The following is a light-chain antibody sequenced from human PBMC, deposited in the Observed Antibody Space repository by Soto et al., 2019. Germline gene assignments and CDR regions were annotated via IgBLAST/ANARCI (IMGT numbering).Light chain of an antibody. V-gene: IGLV1-40*01. CDR2: ENN. CDR3: QSYDSSLSGYV. J-gene: IGLJ1*01. CDR1: SSNIGAGYE. Sequence: QSVLTQPPSVSEAPGQRVTISCTGSSSNIGAGYEAHWYQQVPGTATKLLIYENNNRPSGVPDRFSGSKSGTSASLAITGLQAKDGAEYSCQSYDSSLSGYVFGTGTKLTVL.